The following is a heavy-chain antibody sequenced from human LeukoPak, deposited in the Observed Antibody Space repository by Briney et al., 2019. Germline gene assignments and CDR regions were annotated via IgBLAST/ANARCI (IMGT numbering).Heavy chain of an antibody. V-gene: IGHV4-34*01. CDR1: GGSLSGYY. J-gene: IGHJ4*02. D-gene: IGHD3-10*01. CDR2: INHSGST. Sequence: SETLSLTCAVYGGSLSGYYWSWIRQPPGKGLEWIGEINHSGSTKYNPSLKRRVTISVDTSKNQFSLKLSSVTAADTAIYYCARLKKALRRDGYFDYWGQGTLVTASS. CDR3: ARLKKALRRDGYFDY.